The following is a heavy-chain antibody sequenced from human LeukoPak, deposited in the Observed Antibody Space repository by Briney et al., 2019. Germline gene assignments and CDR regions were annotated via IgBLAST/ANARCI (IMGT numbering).Heavy chain of an antibody. CDR2: IYSGGST. V-gene: IGHV3-66*01. J-gene: IGHJ4*02. Sequence: GGSLRLSCAASGFTVSSNYMTWVRQAPGKGLEWVSLIYSGGSTHYADSVKGRFTIPRDSSKNTLYLQMNSLRAEDTAVYYCARGISIFGVVIPPSFDYWGQGTLVTVSS. CDR1: GFTVSSNY. D-gene: IGHD3-3*01. CDR3: ARGISIFGVVIPPSFDY.